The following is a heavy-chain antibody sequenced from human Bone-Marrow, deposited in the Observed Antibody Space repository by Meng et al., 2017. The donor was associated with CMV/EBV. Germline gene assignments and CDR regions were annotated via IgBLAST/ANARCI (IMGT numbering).Heavy chain of an antibody. V-gene: IGHV1-8*03. CDR3: ERVQGYCGFQQLVREDCYYYYYGMDV. J-gene: IGHJ6*02. Sequence: ASVKVSCKASGYTFTSYDINWVRQATGQGLEWMGWINPNSGNTGYAQKFQGRVTITRNTSISTAYLELSSLRSEDTAVYYCERVQGYCGFQQLVREDCYYYYYGMDVWGQGTTVTVSS. D-gene: IGHD6-13*01. CDR2: INPNSGNT. CDR1: GYTFTSYD.